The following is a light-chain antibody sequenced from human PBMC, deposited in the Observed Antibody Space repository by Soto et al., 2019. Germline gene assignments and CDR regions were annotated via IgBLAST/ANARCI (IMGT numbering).Light chain of an antibody. CDR1: QNIREY. Sequence: DIQMTQSPSSLSASVGDRVTITCRASQNIREYLNWYHKKPGSAPKLLISAASTLQSGVPLRFSGSGSGSVFTLTIYNLQPEDVGSYICQESYTTPWTFGRGTKLEI. CDR2: AAS. CDR3: QESYTTPWT. V-gene: IGKV1-39*01. J-gene: IGKJ1*01.